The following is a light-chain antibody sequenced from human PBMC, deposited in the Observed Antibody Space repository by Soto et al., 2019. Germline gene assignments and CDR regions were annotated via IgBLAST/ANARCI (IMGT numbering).Light chain of an antibody. V-gene: IGLV2-14*01. CDR3: SSFTSTSTNYV. Sequence: QSALTQPASVSGSPGQSITISCTGTSSDVGGYNHVSWYQQHPGEAPKLMIYDVSNRPSGVSNRFSGSKSGNTASLTISGLQPEDEADYYCSSFTSTSTNYVFGTGTKLTVL. CDR2: DVS. J-gene: IGLJ1*01. CDR1: SSDVGGYNH.